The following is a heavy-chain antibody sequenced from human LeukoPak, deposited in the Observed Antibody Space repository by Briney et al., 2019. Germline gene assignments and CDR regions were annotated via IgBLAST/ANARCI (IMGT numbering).Heavy chain of an antibody. D-gene: IGHD6-19*01. CDR2: IYYSGST. V-gene: IGHV4-39*07. CDR1: GGSISSSSYY. Sequence: SETLSLTCTVSGGSISSSSYYWGWIRQPPGKGLEWIGSIYYSGSTYYNPSLKSRVTISVDTSKNQFSLKLSSVTAADTAVYYCARDHPGYSSGWCWDYYYMDVWGKGTTVTVSS. CDR3: ARDHPGYSSGWCWDYYYMDV. J-gene: IGHJ6*03.